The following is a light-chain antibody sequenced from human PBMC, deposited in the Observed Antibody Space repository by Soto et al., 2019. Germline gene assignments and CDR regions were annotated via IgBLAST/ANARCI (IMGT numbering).Light chain of an antibody. V-gene: IGKV1-5*03. CDR3: QQYNSYWT. J-gene: IGKJ1*01. Sequence: DIQMTQSPSTLSASVGDIVTITCRASQSISSWLAWYQQKPGKAPKLLLYKASRLESGVPSRFSGSGSGTEFTLTISRLQPDDFATYYCQQYNSYWTFGQGTKVEIK. CDR1: QSISSW. CDR2: KAS.